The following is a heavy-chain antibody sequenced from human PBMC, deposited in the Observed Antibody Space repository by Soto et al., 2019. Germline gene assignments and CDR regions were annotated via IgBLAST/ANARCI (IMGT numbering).Heavy chain of an antibody. CDR3: ARVVMAAAGTYYYYGMDV. D-gene: IGHD6-13*01. CDR2: IIPIFGTA. V-gene: IGHV1-69*01. CDR1: GGTFSSYA. Sequence: QVQLVQSGAEVKKPGSSVKVSCKASGGTFSSYAISWVRQAPGQGLEWMGGIIPIFGTANYAQKFQGRVTITADESTSTAYMELSSLRSEDTAVYYCARVVMAAAGTYYYYGMDVWGQGTTVTVSS. J-gene: IGHJ6*02.